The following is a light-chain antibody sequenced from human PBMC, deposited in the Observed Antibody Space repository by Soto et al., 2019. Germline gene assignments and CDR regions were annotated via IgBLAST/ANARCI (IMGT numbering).Light chain of an antibody. CDR2: SAS. J-gene: IGKJ1*01. CDR1: PGIGNA. CDR3: LKYDSAPT. Sequence: DIQMTQSPSSLSASVGDRVTITCRPSPGIGNALAWYQQKPGTVPKLLIHSASTLQSGVPSRFSGSGSGTDFTLTISSLQPEDVASYYCLKYDSAPTFGPGTKVEIK. V-gene: IGKV1-27*01.